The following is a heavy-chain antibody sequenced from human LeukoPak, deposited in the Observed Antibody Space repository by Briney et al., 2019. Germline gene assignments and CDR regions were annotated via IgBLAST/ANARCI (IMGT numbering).Heavy chain of an antibody. J-gene: IGHJ3*02. CDR3: ATEWGGGHGLIGDAFDI. Sequence: PGGSLRLSCAASGFTFSSYEMHWVRQAPGKGLEWVAFIQNDGSYKYYADSVKGRFTISRDNSKNTLYLLMNRLRAEDTALYYYATEWGGGHGLIGDAFDIWGQGTMVTVSS. CDR2: IQNDGSYK. V-gene: IGHV3-30*02. CDR1: GFTFSSYE. D-gene: IGHD3-10*01.